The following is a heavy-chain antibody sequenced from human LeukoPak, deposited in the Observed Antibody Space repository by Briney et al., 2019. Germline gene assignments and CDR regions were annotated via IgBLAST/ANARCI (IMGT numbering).Heavy chain of an antibody. D-gene: IGHD2-21*02. CDR2: IRAYNGNT. J-gene: IGHJ4*02. V-gene: IGHV1-18*01. CDR3: ARDGGAYCGGDCYPLDY. Sequence: ASVKVSCKASGYTFTSYGISWVRQAPGQGLEWMGWIRAYNGNTNYAQKLQGRVTMTTDTSTSTAYMELRSLRSDDTAVYYCARDGGAYCGGDCYPLDYWGQGTLVTVSS. CDR1: GYTFTSYG.